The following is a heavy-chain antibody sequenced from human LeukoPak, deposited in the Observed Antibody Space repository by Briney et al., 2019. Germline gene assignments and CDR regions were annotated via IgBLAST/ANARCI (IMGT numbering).Heavy chain of an antibody. J-gene: IGHJ4*02. CDR1: GGSISSSNYY. Sequence: PSETLSLTCIVSGGSISSSNYYWGWIRQPPGKGLEGIGSIYYSGSTYYNPSLKSRVTISVDTSKDQFSLKLSSVTAADTDVDYCARDSCSSTSCRKKFDCWGQGTLVTVSS. V-gene: IGHV4-39*07. D-gene: IGHD2-2*01. CDR2: IYYSGST. CDR3: ARDSCSSTSCRKKFDC.